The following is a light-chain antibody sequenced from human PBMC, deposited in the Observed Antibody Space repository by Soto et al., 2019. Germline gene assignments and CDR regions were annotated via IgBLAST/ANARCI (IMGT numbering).Light chain of an antibody. Sequence: EVVVTQSPGALFLSPGERATLSCRASQSISTDHLAWYQQKPGQPPRLLIYGTSSRATGGIADRFSGSGSGTDFTLTISRLEPEDFAVYYCEYYGSPITLAGGTKVDIK. CDR1: QSISTDH. V-gene: IGKV3-20*01. CDR2: GTS. CDR3: EYYGSPIT. J-gene: IGKJ4*01.